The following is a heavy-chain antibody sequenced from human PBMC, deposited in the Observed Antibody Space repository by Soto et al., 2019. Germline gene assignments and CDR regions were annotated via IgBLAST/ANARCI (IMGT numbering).Heavy chain of an antibody. J-gene: IGHJ5*02. CDR3: AHTKIAAEDVWFDP. CDR1: GFSLSTSGVG. D-gene: IGHD6-25*01. V-gene: IGHV2-5*02. CDR2: IYWDDDK. Sequence: QITLKASGPTLVKPTQTLTLTCTFSGFSLSTSGVGVGWIRPPPGKALEWLALIYWDDDKRYSPSLKSRLTITKDTSKNQVVLTMTNMDPVDTATYYCAHTKIAAEDVWFDPWCQGTLVTVSS.